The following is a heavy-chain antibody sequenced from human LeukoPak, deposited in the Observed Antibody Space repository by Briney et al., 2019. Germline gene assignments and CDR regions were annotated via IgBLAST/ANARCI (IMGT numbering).Heavy chain of an antibody. J-gene: IGHJ6*03. CDR2: IRYDGSNK. Sequence: QSGGSLRLSCAASGFTFSSYGMHWVRQAPGKGLEWVAFIRYDGSNKYYADSVKGRFTISRDNSKNTLYLQMNSLRAEDTAVYYCAKDSGGASIAARPDYHYYIDVWGKGTRVTVSS. D-gene: IGHD6-6*01. CDR3: AKDSGGASIAARPDYHYYIDV. CDR1: GFTFSSYG. V-gene: IGHV3-30*02.